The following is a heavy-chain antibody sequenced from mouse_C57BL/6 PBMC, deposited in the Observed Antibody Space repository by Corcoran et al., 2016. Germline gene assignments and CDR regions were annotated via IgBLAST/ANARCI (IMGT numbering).Heavy chain of an antibody. CDR2: INPNNGGT. CDR3: ASYGSSAY. J-gene: IGHJ3*01. Sequence: EVQLQQSGPELVKPGASVKISCKASGYTFTDYYMNWVKQSHGKSLEWIGDINPNNGGTIYNQKFKGKATLTVDKSSSTAYMELRSLTSEDTAVYYCASYGSSAYWGQGTLVTVSA. D-gene: IGHD1-1*01. CDR1: GYTFTDYY. V-gene: IGHV1-26*01.